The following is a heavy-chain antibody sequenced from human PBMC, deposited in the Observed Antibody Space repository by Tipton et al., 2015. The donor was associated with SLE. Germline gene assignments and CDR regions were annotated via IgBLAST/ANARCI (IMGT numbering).Heavy chain of an antibody. J-gene: IGHJ3*02. CDR2: IYYSGST. Sequence: TLSLTCTVSGGSISSGGYYWSWIRQHPGKGLEWIGYIYYSGSTHYNPSLKSRVTISLDTSKNQFSLKLSSVTAADTAVYYCARGGRIAAAAPGAFDIWGQGTMVTVSS. D-gene: IGHD6-13*01. CDR3: ARGGRIAAAAPGAFDI. CDR1: GGSISSGGYY. V-gene: IGHV4-31*03.